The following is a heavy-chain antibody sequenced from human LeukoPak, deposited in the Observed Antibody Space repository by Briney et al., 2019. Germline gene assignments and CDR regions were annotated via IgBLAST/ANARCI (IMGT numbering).Heavy chain of an antibody. V-gene: IGHV7-4-1*02. CDR3: ARTNRAYDSSGAIDY. CDR1: GYTFTSYA. Sequence: ASVKVSCKASGYTFTSYAMNWVRQAPGQGLEWMGWINTNTGNPTYAQGFTGRFVFSSDTSVSTAYLQISSLKAEDTAVYYCARTNRAYDSSGAIDYWGQGTLVTVSS. CDR2: INTNTGNP. D-gene: IGHD3-22*01. J-gene: IGHJ4*02.